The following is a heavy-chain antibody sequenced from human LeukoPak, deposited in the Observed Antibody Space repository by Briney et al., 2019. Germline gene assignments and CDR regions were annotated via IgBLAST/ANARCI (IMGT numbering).Heavy chain of an antibody. V-gene: IGHV4-4*07. CDR3: ARSPLSNSGYYSFDY. J-gene: IGHJ4*02. D-gene: IGHD3-22*01. Sequence: SETLSLTCTVSGASSSSYYWGWIRQPAGKGLEWIGRIYTSGNTHYNPSLKSRVTMSVDTSKNQFSLKLSSVTAADTAVYYCARSPLSNSGYYSFDYWGQGTLVTVSS. CDR2: IYTSGNT. CDR1: GASSSSYY.